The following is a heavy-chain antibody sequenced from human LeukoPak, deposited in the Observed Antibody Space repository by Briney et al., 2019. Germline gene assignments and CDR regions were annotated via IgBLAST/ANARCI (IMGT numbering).Heavy chain of an antibody. D-gene: IGHD3-10*01. CDR2: ISWNSGSI. CDR3: AKARGWFGSYYYGMDV. Sequence: GGSLRLSCAASGFTFDDYAMHWVRHAPGKGLEWVSGISWNSGSIGYADSVKGRFTISRDNAKNSLYLQMSSLRAEDTALYYCAKARGWFGSYYYGMDVWGQGTTVTVSS. V-gene: IGHV3-9*01. CDR1: GFTFDDYA. J-gene: IGHJ6*02.